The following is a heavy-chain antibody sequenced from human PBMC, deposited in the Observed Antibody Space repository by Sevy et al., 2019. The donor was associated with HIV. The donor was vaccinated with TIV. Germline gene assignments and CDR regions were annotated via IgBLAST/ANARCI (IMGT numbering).Heavy chain of an antibody. CDR1: GFTFSDYN. D-gene: IGHD3-10*01. Sequence: GGSLRLSCAASGFTFSDYNMNWVRQAPGKGLEWVSSIGSISNYIYYADSVKGRFTISRDSAKNSLYLQMNSLRAEDTAVYYCARETSSFGEGIYYGMDVWGQGTTVTVSS. CDR2: IGSISNYI. CDR3: ARETSSFGEGIYYGMDV. V-gene: IGHV3-21*01. J-gene: IGHJ6*02.